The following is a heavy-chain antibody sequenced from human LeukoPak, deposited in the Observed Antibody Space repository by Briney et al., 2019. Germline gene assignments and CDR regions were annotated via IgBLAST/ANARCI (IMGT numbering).Heavy chain of an antibody. CDR1: GGPISNYY. D-gene: IGHD5-12*01. J-gene: IGHJ2*01. Sequence: SETLSLLCTVSGGPISNYYWSCIRQPPGKGLEGIGYIYTSGNTNYTPSLKSRVTISVDTSKNQFSLKLNSVTAADTAVYYCARQAWGYIWYFDLWGRGTLVTVSS. CDR2: IYTSGNT. CDR3: ARQAWGYIWYFDL. V-gene: IGHV4-4*09.